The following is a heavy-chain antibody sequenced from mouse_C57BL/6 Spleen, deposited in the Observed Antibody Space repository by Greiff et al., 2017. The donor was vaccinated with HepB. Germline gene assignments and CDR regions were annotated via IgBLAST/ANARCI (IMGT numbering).Heavy chain of an antibody. Sequence: EVKLMESGGGLVKPGGSLKLSCAASGFTFSSYAMSWVRQTPEKRLEWVATISDGGSYTYYPDNVKGRFTISRDNAKNNLYLQMSHLKSEDTAMYYCARALTVVPYFDYWGQGTTLTVSS. CDR1: GFTFSSYA. V-gene: IGHV5-4*03. D-gene: IGHD1-1*01. J-gene: IGHJ2*01. CDR3: ARALTVVPYFDY. CDR2: ISDGGSYT.